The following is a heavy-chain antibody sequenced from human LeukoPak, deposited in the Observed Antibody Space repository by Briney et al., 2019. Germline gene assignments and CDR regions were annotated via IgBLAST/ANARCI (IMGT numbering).Heavy chain of an antibody. D-gene: IGHD6-19*01. V-gene: IGHV3-30-3*01. J-gene: IGHJ4*02. CDR2: ISYDGSNK. Sequence: RSLRLSCAASGFTFSSYAMHWVRQAPGKGLEWVAVISYDGSNKYYADSVKGRFTISRDNSKNTLYLQMNSLRAEDTAVYYCARGKTIAVADYWGQGTLVTVSS. CDR1: GFTFSSYA. CDR3: ARGKTIAVADY.